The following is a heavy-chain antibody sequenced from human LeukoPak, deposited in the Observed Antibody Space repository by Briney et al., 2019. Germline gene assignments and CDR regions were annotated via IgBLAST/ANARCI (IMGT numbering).Heavy chain of an antibody. Sequence: PGRSLRLSCAASGFTFSSYAMSWVRQAPGKGLEWVSAISGSGGSTYYADSVKGRFTISRDNFKNTLYLQMNSLRAEDTAVYYCAKDRGIAAAGTRFDPWGQGTLVTVSS. CDR2: ISGSGGST. CDR1: GFTFSSYA. V-gene: IGHV3-23*01. CDR3: AKDRGIAAAGTRFDP. J-gene: IGHJ5*02. D-gene: IGHD6-13*01.